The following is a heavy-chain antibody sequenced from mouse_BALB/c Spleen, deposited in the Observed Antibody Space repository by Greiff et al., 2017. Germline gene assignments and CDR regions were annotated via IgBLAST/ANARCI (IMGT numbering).Heavy chain of an antibody. CDR3: ARRYDYDVGFDY. CDR2: INPGSGGT. J-gene: IGHJ2*01. CDR1: GYAFTNYL. V-gene: IGHV1-54*01. D-gene: IGHD2-4*01. Sequence: QVHVKQSGAELVRPGTSVKVSCKASGYAFTNYLIEWVKQRPGQGLEWIGVINPGSGGTNYNEKFKGKATLTADKSSSTAYMQLSSLTSDDSAVYFCARRYDYDVGFDYWGQGTTLTVSS.